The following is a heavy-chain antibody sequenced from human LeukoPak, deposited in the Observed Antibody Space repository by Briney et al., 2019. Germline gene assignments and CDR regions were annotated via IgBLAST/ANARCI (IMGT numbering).Heavy chain of an antibody. V-gene: IGHV3-23*01. CDR3: AKLESPYNYYGMEV. CDR2: ISGSGGST. Sequence: PGGSLRLSCAASGFTFSSYGMSWVRQPPGKGLEWVSGISGSGGSTYYADSGKGRFTISRDKSKNTLYLQMKSLRVEDTAVDYCAKLESPYNYYGMEVWGRGTTVTVS. J-gene: IGHJ6*02. D-gene: IGHD3-3*01. CDR1: GFTFSSYG.